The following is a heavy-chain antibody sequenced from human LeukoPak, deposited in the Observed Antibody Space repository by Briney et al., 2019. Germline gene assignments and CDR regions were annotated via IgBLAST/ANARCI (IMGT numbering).Heavy chain of an antibody. CDR1: GVILSNYS. CDR2: INQDGSDK. Sequence: PGGSLRLSCAASGVILSNYSMSWVRQAPGKGLEWVANINQDGSDKYYVDSVMGRFTISKDNAKNSVYLQMNSLRPEDTAIYYCAWYGVTHGLDVWGQGTTVTVSS. V-gene: IGHV3-7*01. CDR3: AWYGVTHGLDV. J-gene: IGHJ6*02. D-gene: IGHD3-10*01.